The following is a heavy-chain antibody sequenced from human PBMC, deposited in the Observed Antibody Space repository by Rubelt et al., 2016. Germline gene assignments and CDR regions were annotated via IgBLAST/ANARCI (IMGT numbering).Heavy chain of an antibody. J-gene: IGHJ6*02. CDR3: ARDPITMVRGVDYYYYGMDV. Sequence: KGRFTISRDNAKNSLYLQMNSLRAEDTAVYYCARDPITMVRGVDYYYYGMDVWGQGTTVTVSS. V-gene: IGHV3-11*01. D-gene: IGHD3-10*01.